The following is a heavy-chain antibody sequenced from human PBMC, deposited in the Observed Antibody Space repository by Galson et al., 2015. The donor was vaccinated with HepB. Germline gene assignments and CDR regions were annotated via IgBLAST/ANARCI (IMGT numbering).Heavy chain of an antibody. CDR2: IYPGDSDT. V-gene: IGHV5-51*01. Sequence: QSGAEVKKPGESLKISCKGSGYSFTSYWIGWVRQMPGKGLEWMGIIYPGDSDTNYSPSFQGHVTISADKSISTAYLQWSSLKASDTAMYYCARLPTYGDYPLYYFDYWGQGTLVTVSS. D-gene: IGHD4-17*01. CDR1: GYSFTSYW. CDR3: ARLPTYGDYPLYYFDY. J-gene: IGHJ4*02.